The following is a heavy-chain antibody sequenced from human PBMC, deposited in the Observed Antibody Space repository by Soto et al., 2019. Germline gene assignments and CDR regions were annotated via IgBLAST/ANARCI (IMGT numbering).Heavy chain of an antibody. J-gene: IGHJ6*03. Sequence: GESQKISSKGSGDSFTSYWIGWVRQMPGKGLEWMGIIYPGDSDTRYSPSFQGQVTISADKSISTAYLQWSSLKASDTAMYYCARHVGNYDILTGYYYYMDVWGKGTTVTVS. D-gene: IGHD3-9*01. CDR3: ARHVGNYDILTGYYYYMDV. CDR1: GDSFTSYW. V-gene: IGHV5-51*01. CDR2: IYPGDSDT.